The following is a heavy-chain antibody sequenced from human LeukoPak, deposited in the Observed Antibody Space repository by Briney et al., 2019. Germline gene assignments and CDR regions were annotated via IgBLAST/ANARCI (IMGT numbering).Heavy chain of an antibody. CDR3: ARDEVVRGVIWFDP. CDR1: GYSISSGYY. J-gene: IGHJ5*02. Sequence: SETLSLTCTVSGYSISSGYYWGWIRQPPGKGLEWIGSIYHSGSTYYNPSLKSRVTISVDTSKNQFSLKLSSVTAADTAVYYCARDEVVRGVIWFDPWGQGTLVTVSS. CDR2: IYHSGST. V-gene: IGHV4-38-2*02. D-gene: IGHD3-10*01.